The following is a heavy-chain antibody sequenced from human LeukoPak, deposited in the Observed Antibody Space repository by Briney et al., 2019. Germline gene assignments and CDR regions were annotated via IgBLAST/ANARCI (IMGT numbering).Heavy chain of an antibody. D-gene: IGHD3-10*01. V-gene: IGHV1-2*06. CDR2: INPKSGGT. Sequence: ASVKVSCKASGYTFTVYYINWVRQAPGQGLEWLGRINPKSGGTHYAQKFQGRVTMTRDMSINTAYMELSGLKSDDTAVYYCARDRGPYGSGDRLCDPWGQGTLVTVSS. J-gene: IGHJ5*02. CDR3: ARDRGPYGSGDRLCDP. CDR1: GYTFTVYY.